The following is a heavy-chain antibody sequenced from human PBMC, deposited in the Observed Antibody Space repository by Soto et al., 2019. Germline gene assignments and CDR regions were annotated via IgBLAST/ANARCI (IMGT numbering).Heavy chain of an antibody. CDR3: AKTFGVVTHPPDI. J-gene: IGHJ4*02. Sequence: EVQLLESGGGLVQPGGSLRLSCAASGFTFSSYAMSWVRQAPGKGLEWVSAISGSGGSTYYADSVKGRFTISRDNSKNTLYLQMNSLRAEDTAVYFCAKTFGVVTHPPDIWGQGTLVTVSS. CDR1: GFTFSSYA. V-gene: IGHV3-23*01. CDR2: ISGSGGST. D-gene: IGHD3-3*01.